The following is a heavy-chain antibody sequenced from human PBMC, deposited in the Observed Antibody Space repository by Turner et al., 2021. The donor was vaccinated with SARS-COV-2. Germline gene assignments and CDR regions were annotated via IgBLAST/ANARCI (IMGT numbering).Heavy chain of an antibody. V-gene: IGHV4-39*01. CDR3: ARVKSTVTTYYYYYMDV. Sequence: QLQLQESGPGLVKPSETLSLTCSVSGGSISSSSYYWGWIRQPPGKGPEWIGSVDYRGNTYYNPSLESRVTISVDTSNNQFSLKLNSVTAADTAVYYCARVKSTVTTYYYYYMDVWGKGTTVTVSS. J-gene: IGHJ6*03. CDR2: VDYRGNT. CDR1: GGSISSSSYY. D-gene: IGHD4-4*01.